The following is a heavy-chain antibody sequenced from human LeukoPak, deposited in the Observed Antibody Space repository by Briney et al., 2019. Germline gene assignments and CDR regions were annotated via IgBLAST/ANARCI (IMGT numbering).Heavy chain of an antibody. CDR2: INGSGGST. CDR1: GCTFSSYA. V-gene: IGHV3-23*01. Sequence: GGSLRLSCAASGCTFSSYAMSWVRQATGKGLEWVSTINGSGGSTHYAESVKGPFTISRDNSKSTLYLQMNSLRDEDTAVYYCAKTAGNYYYFDYRGQGTLVTVSS. D-gene: IGHD1-7*01. J-gene: IGHJ4*02. CDR3: AKTAGNYYYFDY.